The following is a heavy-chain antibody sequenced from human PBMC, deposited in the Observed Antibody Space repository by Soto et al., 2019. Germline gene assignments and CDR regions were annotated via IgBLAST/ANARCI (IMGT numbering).Heavy chain of an antibody. CDR2: ISYDGSNK. CDR1: GFTFSSYG. V-gene: IGHV3-30*18. J-gene: IGHJ6*02. Sequence: PGGSLRLSCAASGFTFSSYGMHWVRQAPGKGLEWVAVISYDGSNKYYADSVKGRFTISRDNSKNTLYLQMNSLRAEDTAVYYCAKERVRNVVVPAAMRYWGYYYYYGMDVWGQGTTVTVSS. D-gene: IGHD2-2*01. CDR3: AKERVRNVVVPAAMRYWGYYYYYGMDV.